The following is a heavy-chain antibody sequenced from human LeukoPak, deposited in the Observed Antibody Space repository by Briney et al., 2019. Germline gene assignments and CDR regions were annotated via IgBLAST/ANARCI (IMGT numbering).Heavy chain of an antibody. CDR2: INPDGSQK. D-gene: IGHD3-16*01. J-gene: IGHJ5*02. Sequence: PGGSLRLSCAASGFTFSLYWMTWVRQSPGKGLEWVADINPDGSQKYSVDSVKGRFTISRDNAKNSLFLQMNSLRAEDTAVYYCVRQMIRFWLDPWGQGTQVTVSS. V-gene: IGHV3-7*01. CDR3: VRQMIRFWLDP. CDR1: GFTFSLYW.